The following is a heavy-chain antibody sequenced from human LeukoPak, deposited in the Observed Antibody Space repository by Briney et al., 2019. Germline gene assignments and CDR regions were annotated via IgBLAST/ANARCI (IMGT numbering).Heavy chain of an antibody. CDR2: IIPILGIA. J-gene: IGHJ6*02. CDR1: GGTFSSYA. D-gene: IGHD2-2*01. CDR3: ASSSPDIVVVPAAYYYYGMDV. Sequence: SVKVSCKASGGTFSSYAISWVRQAPGQGLEWMGRIIPILGIANYAQKFQGRVTITADKSTSTAHMELSSLRSEDTAVYYCASSSPDIVVVPAAYYYYGMDVWGQGTTVTVSS. V-gene: IGHV1-69*04.